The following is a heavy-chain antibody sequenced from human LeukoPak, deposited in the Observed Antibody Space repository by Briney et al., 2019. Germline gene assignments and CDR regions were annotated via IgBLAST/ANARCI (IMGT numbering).Heavy chain of an antibody. V-gene: IGHV4-59*01. CDR3: AREATMVRGVSWFDP. D-gene: IGHD3-10*01. Sequence: SETLSLTCTVSGGSISSYYWSWIRQPPGKGLEWIGYIYDRGSTNYNPSLKSRITISVDTSKNQFSLKLNSVTAADTAMYYCAREATMVRGVSWFDPWGQGTLVTVSS. J-gene: IGHJ5*02. CDR1: GGSISSYY. CDR2: IYDRGST.